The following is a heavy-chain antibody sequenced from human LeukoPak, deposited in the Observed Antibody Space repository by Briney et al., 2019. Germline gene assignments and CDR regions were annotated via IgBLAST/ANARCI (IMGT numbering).Heavy chain of an antibody. CDR1: GGSISSSCYY. V-gene: IGHV4-39*01. J-gene: IGHJ6*02. CDR3: ARSLYGDFPPFHYYGMDV. Sequence: SETLSLTCTVSGGSISSSCYYWGWIRQPPGKGLEWIGSTYYSGTTYYNPSLKSRVTISVATSNNQFSLRLSSVTAADTAVYYCARSLYGDFPPFHYYGMDVWGHGTTVTVSS. CDR2: TYYSGTT. D-gene: IGHD4-17*01.